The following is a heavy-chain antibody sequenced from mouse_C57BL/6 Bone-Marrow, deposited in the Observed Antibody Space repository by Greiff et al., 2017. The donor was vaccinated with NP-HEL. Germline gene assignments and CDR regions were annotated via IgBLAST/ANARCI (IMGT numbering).Heavy chain of an antibody. V-gene: IGHV1-50*01. CDR3: ARKAYYGRSYEFAY. CDR2: IDPSDSYT. J-gene: IGHJ3*01. CDR1: GYTFTTYW. Sequence: QVQLQQPGAELVKPGASVKLSCKASGYTFTTYWMQWVKQRPGQGLEWIGEIDPSDSYTNYNQKFKGKATLAVDKSSSTANMQRSSLTSEDSAVYYCARKAYYGRSYEFAYWGQGTLVTVSA. D-gene: IGHD1-1*01.